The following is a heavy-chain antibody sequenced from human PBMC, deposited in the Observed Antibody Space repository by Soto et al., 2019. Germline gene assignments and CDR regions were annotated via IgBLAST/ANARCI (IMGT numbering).Heavy chain of an antibody. D-gene: IGHD5-18*01. CDR2: INPSGGST. CDR3: ARVGHDSYGQAPFRPYYLDY. V-gene: IGHV1-46*01. Sequence: ASVKVSCKASGYTFTRYYMYWMRQAPGQGLEWMAIINPSGGSTKYAQRFQGRLTVTRDTPTSTVYMELSSLRSEDTAVYYCARVGHDSYGQAPFRPYYLDYWGQGALVTVSS. CDR1: GYTFTRYY. J-gene: IGHJ4*02.